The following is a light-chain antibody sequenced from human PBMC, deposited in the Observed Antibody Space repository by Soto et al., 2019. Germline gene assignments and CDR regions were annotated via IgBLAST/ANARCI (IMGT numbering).Light chain of an antibody. J-gene: IGLJ1*01. V-gene: IGLV2-14*03. Sequence: QSALTQPASVSGSPGQSITISCTETSSDFGGDVYVSWYQQHPGKAPKLIIYDVNKRPSGVSNRFSASKSGNTASLTISGLQAEDEADYYCSSYRGNTGGFGSGTKLTVL. CDR3: SSYRGNTGG. CDR2: DVN. CDR1: SSDFGGDVY.